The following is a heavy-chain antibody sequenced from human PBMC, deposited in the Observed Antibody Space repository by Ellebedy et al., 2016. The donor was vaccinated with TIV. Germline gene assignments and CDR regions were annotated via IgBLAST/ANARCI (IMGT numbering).Heavy chain of an antibody. CDR3: ARWRGGYCSSTSCYTFRFDP. V-gene: IGHV3-7*01. CDR1: GFTFSSYW. D-gene: IGHD2-2*02. CDR2: IKQDGSEK. J-gene: IGHJ5*02. Sequence: GGSLRLXXAASGFTFSSYWMSWVRQAPGKGLEWVANIKQDGSEKYYVDSVKGRFTISRDNAKNSLYLQMNSLRAEDTAVYYCARWRGGYCSSTSCYTFRFDPWGQGTLVTVSS.